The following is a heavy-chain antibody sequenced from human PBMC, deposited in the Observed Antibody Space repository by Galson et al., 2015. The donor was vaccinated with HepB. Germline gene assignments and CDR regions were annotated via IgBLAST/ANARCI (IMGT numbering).Heavy chain of an antibody. J-gene: IGHJ6*02. CDR2: IYTSGST. D-gene: IGHD3-10*01. CDR1: GGSISSGSCY. CDR3: GIDYYGSGRWDYYYGMDV. Sequence: TLSLTCTVAGGSISSGSCYWSWIRQPAGEGLEWIGRIYTSGSTYYNPSLKSRVTISVDTSKNQFSLKLSSVTAADTAVYYCGIDYYGSGRWDYYYGMDVWGQGTTVTVSS. V-gene: IGHV4-61*02.